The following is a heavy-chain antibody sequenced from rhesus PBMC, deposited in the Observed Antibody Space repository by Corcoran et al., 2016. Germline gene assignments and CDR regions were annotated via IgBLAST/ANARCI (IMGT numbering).Heavy chain of an antibody. J-gene: IGHJ4*01. CDR1: GYSISSGYG. V-gene: IGHV4-127*01. Sequence: QVQLQESGPGLVKPSETLSLTCAVSGYSISSGYGWSWIRQPPGKGRDWIGFIGGSRGTTNYNRSLKSRCTISKATSKTQCSRKMGAVTAADTAGYYCARGDWGDPFDYWGQGVLVTVSS. D-gene: IGHD3-34*01. CDR2: IGGSRGTT. CDR3: ARGDWGDPFDY.